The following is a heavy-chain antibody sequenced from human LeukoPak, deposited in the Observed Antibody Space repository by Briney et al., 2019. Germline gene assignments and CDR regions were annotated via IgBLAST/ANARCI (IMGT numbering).Heavy chain of an antibody. CDR3: ARAYYDSGTYYFDY. Sequence: GGSLRLSCAASGFTFSSYGMHWVRQAPGKGLEWVAVISYDGSNKYYADSVKGRFTISRDNSKNTLYLQMNSLRADDTAVYYCARAYYDSGTYYFDYWGQGTLVTVSS. V-gene: IGHV3-30*03. CDR1: GFTFSSYG. CDR2: ISYDGSNK. J-gene: IGHJ4*02. D-gene: IGHD3-22*01.